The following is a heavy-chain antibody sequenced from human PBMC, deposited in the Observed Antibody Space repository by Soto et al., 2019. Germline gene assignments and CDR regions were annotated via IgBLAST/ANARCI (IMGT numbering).Heavy chain of an antibody. CDR1: GGSIISGGYY. CDR2: IYYSGST. V-gene: IGHV4-31*03. Sequence: PSETLSLTCTVSGGSIISGGYYWSWIRQHPGKGLEWIGYIYYSGSTYYNPSLKSRITISVDTSKNQFSLKLSSVTAADTAVYYCARSSPVVTAPWSQGTLVTVS. J-gene: IGHJ5*02. D-gene: IGHD2-21*02. CDR3: ARSSPVVTAP.